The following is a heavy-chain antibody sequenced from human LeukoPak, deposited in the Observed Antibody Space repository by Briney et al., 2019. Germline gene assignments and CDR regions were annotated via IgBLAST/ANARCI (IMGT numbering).Heavy chain of an antibody. CDR1: GFTFSTYA. V-gene: IGHV3-23*01. J-gene: IGHJ6*03. CDR2: ISATGSST. D-gene: IGHD3-10*01. CDR3: ARVYYGSGSLYYYYYYMDV. Sequence: GGSLRLSCAASGFTFSTYAMTWVRQAPGKGLEWVSAISATGSSTYYADSVKGRFTISRDNSKNTLFLQMDSLRAEDTAVYYCARVYYGSGSLYYYYYYMDVWGKGTTVIISS.